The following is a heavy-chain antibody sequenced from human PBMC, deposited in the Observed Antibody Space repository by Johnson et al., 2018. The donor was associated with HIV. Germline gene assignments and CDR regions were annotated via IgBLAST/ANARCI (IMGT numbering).Heavy chain of an antibody. CDR1: GFTFSSYA. V-gene: IGHV3-30-3*01. CDR3: ARGGKRVMAAFDI. CDR2: ISYDGSNK. D-gene: IGHD3-16*01. Sequence: QVQLVESGGGLVQPGRSLRLSCAASGFTFSSYAMHWVRQAPGKGLEWVAVISYDGSNKYYADSVKGRFTISRDNSKNTLYLQMNSLRAEDTAVYYCARGGKRVMAAFDIWGQ. J-gene: IGHJ3*02.